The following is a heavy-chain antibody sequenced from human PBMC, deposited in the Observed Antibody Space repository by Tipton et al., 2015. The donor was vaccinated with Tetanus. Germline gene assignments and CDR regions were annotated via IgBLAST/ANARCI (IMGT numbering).Heavy chain of an antibody. CDR3: AHSLTRVYYHCIRSNTWDLLSEDY. Sequence: LVKPTQTLTLTCTFSGFSLSTSGVGVGWIRQPPGKALEWLALIYWNDDKRYSPSLKSRLNITKDPSKNQVVLTMTNIDPVDTATYYCAHSLTRVYYHCIRSNTWDLLSEDYWVQGTLVTVSS. J-gene: IGHJ4*02. CDR1: GFSLSTSGVG. D-gene: IGHD6-13*01. V-gene: IGHV2-5*01. CDR2: IYWNDDK.